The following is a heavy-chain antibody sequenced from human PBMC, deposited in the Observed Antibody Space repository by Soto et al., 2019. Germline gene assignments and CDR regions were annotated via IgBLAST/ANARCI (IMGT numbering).Heavy chain of an antibody. CDR1: GFTFGDYA. J-gene: IGHJ4*02. V-gene: IGHV3-49*03. D-gene: IGHD3-10*01. Sequence: GGSLRLSCTASGFTFGDYAMSWFRQAPGKGLEWVGFIRSKAYGGTTEYAASVKGRFTISRDDSKSIAYLQMNSLKTEDTAVYYCTRDSRLLWFGELFPGTFDYWGQGTLVTVSS. CDR3: TRDSRLLWFGELFPGTFDY. CDR2: IRSKAYGGTT.